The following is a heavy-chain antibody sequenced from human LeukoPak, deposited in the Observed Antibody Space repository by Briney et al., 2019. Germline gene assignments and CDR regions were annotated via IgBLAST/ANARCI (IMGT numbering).Heavy chain of an antibody. J-gene: IGHJ4*02. D-gene: IGHD3/OR15-3a*01. V-gene: IGHV3-23*01. CDR1: GFTFSSYA. CDR2: ISGSGGNT. Sequence: GGSLRLSCAASGFTFSSYAMSWVRQAPGKGLEWVSTISGSGGNTYYADSVKGRFTISRDNSKNTLYLQMNSLRAGDTAVYYCARAQRDGPVDYWGQGTLVTVSS. CDR3: ARAQRDGPVDY.